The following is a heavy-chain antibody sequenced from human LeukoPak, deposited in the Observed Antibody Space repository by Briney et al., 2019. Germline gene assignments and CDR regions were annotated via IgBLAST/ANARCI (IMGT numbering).Heavy chain of an antibody. CDR2: IYYSGRT. V-gene: IGHV4-39*07. Sequence: SETLSLTCTVSGGSVSSYYWGWVRQPPGKGLEWIVSIYYSGRTYYNPSLKSRLTISVDTSKNQFSLKLSSVTAADTAVYYCAREDGDPSYCGGDCYSDYWGQGTLVTVSS. CDR1: GGSVSSYY. D-gene: IGHD2-21*02. CDR3: AREDGDPSYCGGDCYSDY. J-gene: IGHJ4*02.